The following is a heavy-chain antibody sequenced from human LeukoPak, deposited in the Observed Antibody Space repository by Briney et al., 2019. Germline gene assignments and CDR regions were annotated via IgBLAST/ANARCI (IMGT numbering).Heavy chain of an antibody. V-gene: IGHV4-39*01. D-gene: IGHD3-22*01. CDR2: IYYSGST. CDR1: GGSISSSSYY. Sequence: PSETLSLTCTVSGGSISSSSYYWGWIRQPPGKGLEWIGSIYYSGSTYYNPSLKSRVTISVDTSKNQFSLKLSSVTAADTAVYYCAKSNGYGLIGIWGQGTMVTVSS. CDR3: AKSNGYGLIGI. J-gene: IGHJ3*02.